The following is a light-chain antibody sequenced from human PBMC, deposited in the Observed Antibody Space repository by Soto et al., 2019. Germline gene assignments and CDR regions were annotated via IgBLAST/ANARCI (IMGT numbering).Light chain of an antibody. CDR1: SSDVGSSNL. V-gene: IGLV2-23*01. CDR2: EGT. CDR3: CSFPRSSTSYV. J-gene: IGLJ1*01. Sequence: QSALTQPASVSGSPGQSITISCTGTSSDVGSSNLVSWYQQHPGKAPKLIIYEGTRRPSGVSGRFSGSMSGNTASLTISGLQSEDEADYYCCSFPRSSTSYVFGTGTKLTVL.